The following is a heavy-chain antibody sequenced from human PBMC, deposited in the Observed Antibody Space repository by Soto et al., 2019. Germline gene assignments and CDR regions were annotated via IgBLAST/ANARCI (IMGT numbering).Heavy chain of an antibody. CDR1: GFTFGSYF. V-gene: IGHV3-23*01. CDR2: INKDGGRT. CDR3: AKDLPCYGMDV. Sequence: EVQLLESGGGLVQPGESLRLSCAASGFTFGSYFMNWVRQAPGKGPAWVSDINKDGGRTHYADSVRGRFTISGDNSRNTLYLQMNRLRAEDTVLYYCAKDLPCYGMDVWGQGTTVTVSS. J-gene: IGHJ6*02.